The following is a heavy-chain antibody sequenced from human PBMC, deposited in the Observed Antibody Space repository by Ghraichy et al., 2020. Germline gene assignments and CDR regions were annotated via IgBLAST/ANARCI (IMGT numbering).Heavy chain of an antibody. CDR3: ARAGTMASYQNNWFDP. Sequence: SVKVSCKASGGTFSSYAISWVRQAPGQGLEWMGGIIPIFGTANYAQKFQGRVTITTDESTSTAYMELSSLRSEDTAVYYCARAGTMASYQNNWFDPWGQGTLVTVSS. V-gene: IGHV1-69*05. CDR1: GGTFSSYA. J-gene: IGHJ5*02. D-gene: IGHD3-10*01. CDR2: IIPIFGTA.